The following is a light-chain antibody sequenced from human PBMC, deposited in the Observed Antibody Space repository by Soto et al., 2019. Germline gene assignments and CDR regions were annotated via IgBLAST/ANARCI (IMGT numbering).Light chain of an antibody. CDR2: DAS. CDR3: QRYNDWPLT. Sequence: EIVMTQSPDTLYVSPGEGATLSCRASQSVSSSYLAWYQQKPGQAPRLLIYDASTRATGIPARFSGSGSGTEFTLTINSLQSEDSAVYYCQRYNDWPLTFGGGTKVDIK. J-gene: IGKJ4*01. CDR1: QSVSSSY. V-gene: IGKV3-15*01.